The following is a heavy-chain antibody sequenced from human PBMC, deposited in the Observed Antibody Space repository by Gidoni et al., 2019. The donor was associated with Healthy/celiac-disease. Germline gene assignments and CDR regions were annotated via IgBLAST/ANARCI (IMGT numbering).Heavy chain of an antibody. CDR3: ARDWYNWNDDWFDP. Sequence: QVQLQESGPGLVEPSETLSRTCTVHGYSISSGYYWGWIRPPPGKVLEWVGSISHSGSTYYHPSLKSQVTISSDTSKNQCSLTLSSVTSADTAVYYCARDWYNWNDDWFDPWGQGTLVTVSS. CDR1: GYSISSGYY. D-gene: IGHD1-20*01. J-gene: IGHJ5*02. CDR2: ISHSGST. V-gene: IGHV4-38-2*02.